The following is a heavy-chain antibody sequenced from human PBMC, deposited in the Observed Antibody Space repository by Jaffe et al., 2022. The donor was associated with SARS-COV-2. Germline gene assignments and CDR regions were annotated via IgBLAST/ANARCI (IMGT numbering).Heavy chain of an antibody. J-gene: IGHJ4*02. CDR2: IYYSGST. CDR1: GGSISSSSYY. V-gene: IGHV4-39*01. Sequence: QLQLQESGPGLVKPSETLSLTCTVSGGSISSSSYYWGWIRQPPGKGLEWIGSIYYSGSTYYNPSLKSRVTISVDTSKNQFSLKLSSVTAADTAVYYCAGTYYYDSSGYYQFDYWGQGTLVTVSS. D-gene: IGHD3-22*01. CDR3: AGTYYYDSSGYYQFDY.